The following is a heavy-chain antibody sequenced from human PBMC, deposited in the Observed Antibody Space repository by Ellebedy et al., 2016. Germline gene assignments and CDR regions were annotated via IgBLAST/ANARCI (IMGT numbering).Heavy chain of an antibody. Sequence: GESLKISCKGSGPDFASHWIGWVRQMPGKGLEWMGIVGPADSDIQYSPSFQGQVTISAEKSINTAYLQWSSLQASDTAVYYCASRTREVISSPDYFDYWGQGTLVTVSP. J-gene: IGHJ4*02. CDR3: ASRTREVISSPDYFDY. D-gene: IGHD2-2*01. V-gene: IGHV5-51*01. CDR1: GPDFASHW. CDR2: VGPADSDI.